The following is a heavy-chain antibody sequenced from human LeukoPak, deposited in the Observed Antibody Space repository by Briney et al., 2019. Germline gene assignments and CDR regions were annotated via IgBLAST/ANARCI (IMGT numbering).Heavy chain of an antibody. CDR2: IYYSGST. V-gene: IGHV4-59*01. D-gene: IGHD4-17*01. Sequence: PSETLSLTCTVSGGSISSNYWSWIRQPPGKGLEWIGYIYYSGSTNYNPSLKSRVTISVDTSKNQFSLKLSSVTAADTAVYYCARGGLRSYYYYYMDVWGKGTTVTISS. CDR3: ARGGLRSYYYYYMDV. CDR1: GGSISSNY. J-gene: IGHJ6*03.